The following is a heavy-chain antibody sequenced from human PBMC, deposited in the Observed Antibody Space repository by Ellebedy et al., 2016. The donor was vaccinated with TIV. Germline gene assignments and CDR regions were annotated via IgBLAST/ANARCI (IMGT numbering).Heavy chain of an antibody. CDR1: GGTFNNYV. V-gene: IGHV1-69*13. CDR3: ANLVLGRFDP. D-gene: IGHD6-6*01. CDR2: IISIFGRG. J-gene: IGHJ5*02. Sequence: SVKVSXXASGGTFNNYVINWVRQAPGQGLEWMGGIISIFGRGNYAQKFQGRLTITADESTTTAYMEMSSLRSEDTAVYYCANLVLGRFDPWGQGTLITVSS.